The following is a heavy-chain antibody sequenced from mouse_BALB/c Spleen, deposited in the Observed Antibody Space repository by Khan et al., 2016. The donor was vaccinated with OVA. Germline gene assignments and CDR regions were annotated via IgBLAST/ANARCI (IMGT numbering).Heavy chain of an antibody. Sequence: VQLQESGAELTKPGASVKMSCKASGYTFTNNWMHWLKQRPGQGLEWIGYINPTTGYSDYNQKFKDKATLTADKSSSTVYMQLSSLTSEDSAVYYCARFYYALDYWGQGTSVTVSS. V-gene: IGHV1-7*01. CDR3: ARFYYALDY. J-gene: IGHJ4*01. CDR2: INPTTGYS. CDR1: GYTFTNNW.